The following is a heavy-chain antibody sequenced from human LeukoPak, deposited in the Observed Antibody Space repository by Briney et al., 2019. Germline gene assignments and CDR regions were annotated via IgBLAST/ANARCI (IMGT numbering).Heavy chain of an antibody. Sequence: PGGSLRLSCAASGFTFSSYAMSWVRQAPGKGLEWVSAISGSGGSTYYADSVKGRFTISRDNSKNTLYLQLNSLRAEDTAVYYCARGLQISSSAFDIWGQGTMVTVSS. D-gene: IGHD6-13*01. V-gene: IGHV3-23*01. CDR2: ISGSGGST. CDR3: ARGLQISSSAFDI. CDR1: GFTFSSYA. J-gene: IGHJ3*02.